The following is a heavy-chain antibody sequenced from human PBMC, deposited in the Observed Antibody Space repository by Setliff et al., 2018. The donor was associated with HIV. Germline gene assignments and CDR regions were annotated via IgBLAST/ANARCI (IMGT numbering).Heavy chain of an antibody. CDR2: INPNSGGT. CDR1: GYTFTGYY. V-gene: IGHV1-2*06. Sequence: ASVKVSCKASGYTFTGYYMHWVRQAPGQGLEWMGRINPNSGGTNYAQKFQGRVTMTRDTSISTAYMELSRLRSDDTAVYYCARDWVAGTSGCYYYYMDVWGKGTTVTVSS. CDR3: ARDWVAGTSGCYYYYMDV. D-gene: IGHD6-19*01. J-gene: IGHJ6*03.